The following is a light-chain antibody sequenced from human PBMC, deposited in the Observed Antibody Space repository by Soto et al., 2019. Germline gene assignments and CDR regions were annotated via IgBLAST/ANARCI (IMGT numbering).Light chain of an antibody. CDR3: QQRTNWACT. Sequence: EIVLTQSPAILSLSPGERATLSYRASESVRSRLAWYQQKPGQPPRLLIFDASNRATGIPARFSGSGSGTDFTLTISSLEPEDFAVYYCQQRTNWACTFGPGTKVDIK. CDR1: ESVRSR. V-gene: IGKV3-11*01. J-gene: IGKJ3*01. CDR2: DAS.